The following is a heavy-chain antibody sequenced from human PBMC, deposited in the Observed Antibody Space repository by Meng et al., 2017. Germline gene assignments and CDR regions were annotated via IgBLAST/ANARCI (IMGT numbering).Heavy chain of an antibody. CDR3: AKGSGYDPWDHGMDV. CDR1: GFTFDDYA. D-gene: IGHD3-16*01. CDR2: ISWNSGSI. J-gene: IGHJ6*02. Sequence: GGSLRLSCAASGFTFDDYAMHWVRQAPGKGLEWVSGISWNSGSIGYADSVKGRFTISRDNSKNSLYLQMNTLRAEDTALYYCAKGSGYDPWDHGMDVWGQGTTVTVSS. V-gene: IGHV3-9*01.